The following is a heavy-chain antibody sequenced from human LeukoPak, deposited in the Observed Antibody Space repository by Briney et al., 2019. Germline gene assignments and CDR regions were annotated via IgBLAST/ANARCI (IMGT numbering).Heavy chain of an antibody. CDR2: IYRSGST. J-gene: IGHJ2*01. Sequence: PSETLSLTCAVSGGSISSSNWWSWVRQPPGRGLEWIGEIYRSGSTNYNPSLKSRVTISVDKSKNQFSLKLSSVTAADTAVYYCAVRGYSYGYSWYFDLWGRGTLVTVSS. V-gene: IGHV4-4*02. CDR3: AVRGYSYGYSWYFDL. CDR1: GGSISSSNW. D-gene: IGHD5-18*01.